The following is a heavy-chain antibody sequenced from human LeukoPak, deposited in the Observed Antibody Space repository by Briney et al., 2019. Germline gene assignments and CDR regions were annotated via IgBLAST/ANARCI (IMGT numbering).Heavy chain of an antibody. Sequence: SQTLSLTCTVSGGSISSGSYYWSWIRQPAGKGLEWIGRIYTSGSTNYNPSLKSRVTISVDTSKNQFSLKLSSVTAADTAVYYCARAEGVRWYEYFQHWGQGTLVTVSS. CDR1: GGSISSGSYY. J-gene: IGHJ1*01. D-gene: IGHD4-23*01. V-gene: IGHV4-61*02. CDR3: ARAEGVRWYEYFQH. CDR2: IYTSGST.